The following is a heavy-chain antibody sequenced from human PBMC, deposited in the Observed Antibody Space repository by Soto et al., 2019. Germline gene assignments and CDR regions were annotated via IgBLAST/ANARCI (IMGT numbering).Heavy chain of an antibody. V-gene: IGHV4-4*02. CDR2: IYHSGST. J-gene: IGHJ4*02. Sequence: SETLSLTCAVSGGSISSSNWWSWVRQPPGKGLEWIGEIYHSGSTNYNPYLKSRVTISVDKSKNQFSLKLSSVTAADTAVYYCARVSRDILTGYHGVDYWGQGTLVTVSS. CDR1: GGSISSSNW. CDR3: ARVSRDILTGYHGVDY. D-gene: IGHD3-9*01.